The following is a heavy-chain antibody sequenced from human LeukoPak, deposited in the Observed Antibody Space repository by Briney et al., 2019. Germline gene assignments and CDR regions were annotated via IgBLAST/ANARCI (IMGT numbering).Heavy chain of an antibody. Sequence: SETLSLTCTVSGGSINNYYSGWIRQPPGKGLEWIGYIYYSGSTNYNPSLKSRVTISIDTSKNQFSLKLSSVTAADTAVYYCAGGYCSGGSCYYYYYMDVWGKGTTVTVSS. D-gene: IGHD2-15*01. CDR2: IYYSGST. CDR1: GGSINNYY. CDR3: AGGYCSGGSCYYYYYMDV. J-gene: IGHJ6*03. V-gene: IGHV4-59*08.